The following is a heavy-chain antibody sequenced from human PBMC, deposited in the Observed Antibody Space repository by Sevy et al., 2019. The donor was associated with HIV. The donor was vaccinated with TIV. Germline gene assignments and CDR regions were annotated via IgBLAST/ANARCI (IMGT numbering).Heavy chain of an antibody. Sequence: SETLSLTCSVSSGSIGNYYWYWIRQPPGRGLEWLGLIYYSGNTNYNPSLKSRVTMSIDTSKNQFSLGLSSLTAADTAVYYCARRAFLGGYVDSWGQGILVTVSS. CDR1: SGSIGNYY. CDR2: IYYSGNT. D-gene: IGHD3-16*01. V-gene: IGHV4-59*08. CDR3: ARRAFLGGYVDS. J-gene: IGHJ4*03.